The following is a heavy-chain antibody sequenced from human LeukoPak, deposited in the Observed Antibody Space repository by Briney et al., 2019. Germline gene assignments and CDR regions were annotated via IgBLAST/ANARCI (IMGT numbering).Heavy chain of an antibody. CDR3: ATSGTPSYYYYYGMDV. CDR1: GGSFSGYY. Sequence: SETLSLTCAVYGGSFSGYYWSWIRQPPGKGLEWIGEINHSGSTNYNPSLKSRVTISVDTSKSQFSLKLSSVTAADTAMYYCATSGTPSYYYYYGMDVWGQGTTVTVSS. CDR2: INHSGST. J-gene: IGHJ6*02. V-gene: IGHV4-34*01.